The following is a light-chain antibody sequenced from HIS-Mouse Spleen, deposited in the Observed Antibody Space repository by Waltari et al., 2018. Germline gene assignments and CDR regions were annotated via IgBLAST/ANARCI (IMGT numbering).Light chain of an antibody. CDR1: QSVSSN. CDR2: GAS. CDR3: QQYNNWPIT. J-gene: IGKJ5*01. V-gene: IGKV3-15*01. Sequence: EIVMTQSPATLSVSPGERATLSCRASQSVSSNLAWYQQKPGQAPRLLIYGASPRATGIPARFSGSGSGTEFPLTISSLQSEDFAVYYCQQYNNWPITFGQGTRLEIK.